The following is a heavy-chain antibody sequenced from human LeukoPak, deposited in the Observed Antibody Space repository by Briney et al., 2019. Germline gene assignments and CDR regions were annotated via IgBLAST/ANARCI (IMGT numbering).Heavy chain of an antibody. J-gene: IGHJ4*02. CDR3: ATCNGDCYFNF. D-gene: IGHD2-21*02. CDR2: IKSKTVGETT. CDR1: GFTFSNAW. Sequence: PGGSLRLSCAASGFTFSNAWMNWVRQAPGKGLEWVARIKSKTVGETTSYAAPVKGRFSISRDDSRDTLYLQMNSLKTEDTAVYYCATCNGDCYFNFWGQGTLVTVSS. V-gene: IGHV3-15*01.